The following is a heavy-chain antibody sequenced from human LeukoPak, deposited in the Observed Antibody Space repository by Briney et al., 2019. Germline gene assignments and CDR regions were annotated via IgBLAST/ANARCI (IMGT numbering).Heavy chain of an antibody. CDR3: ARHPYYDFRSGYRNPDY. D-gene: IGHD3-3*01. CDR1: GYSFTSYW. Sequence: GESLQISCKGSGYSFTSYWIGWVRQMPGKGLEWMGIIYPGDSDTRYSPSFQGQVTISADKPISTAYLQWSSLKASDTAMYYCARHPYYDFRSGYRNPDYWGQGTLVTVSS. CDR2: IYPGDSDT. J-gene: IGHJ4*02. V-gene: IGHV5-51*01.